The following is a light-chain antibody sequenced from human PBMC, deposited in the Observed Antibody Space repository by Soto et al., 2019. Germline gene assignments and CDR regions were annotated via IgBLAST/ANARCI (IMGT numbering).Light chain of an antibody. J-gene: IGKJ2*01. CDR1: QTISNW. Sequence: DIQMTQSPSTLSASMGDRVVITCRASQTISNWLAWYQQKPGKAPKLLIYDASSLESGVPARFSGSGSGTEFILTISSLQPEDLAIYYCQYLKAFGQGTKLEIK. V-gene: IGKV1-5*01. CDR2: DAS. CDR3: QYLKA.